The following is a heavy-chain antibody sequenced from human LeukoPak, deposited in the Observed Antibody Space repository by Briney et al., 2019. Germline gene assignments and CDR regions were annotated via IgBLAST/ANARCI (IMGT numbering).Heavy chain of an antibody. CDR3: ARGVQPANYDYVSTGRYGMDV. J-gene: IGHJ6*02. Sequence: SETLSLTCAVYGGSFSGYYWSWIRQPPGKGLEWIGEINHSGSTNYNPSLKSRVTISVDTSKNQFSLKLSSVTAADTAVYYCARGVQPANYDYVSTGRYGMDVWGQGTTVTVSS. V-gene: IGHV4-34*01. CDR1: GGSFSGYY. CDR2: INHSGST. D-gene: IGHD3-16*01.